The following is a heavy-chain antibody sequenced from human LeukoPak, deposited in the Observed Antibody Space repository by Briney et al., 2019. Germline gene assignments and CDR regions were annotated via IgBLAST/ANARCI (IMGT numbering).Heavy chain of an antibody. CDR1: GGSIGSYY. CDR2: IYYSGNT. Sequence: PSETLSLTCTVSGGSIGSYYWSWIRQPPGKGLGWIGYIYYSGNTNYNPSLKSRVTISVDTSKNQFSLKLSSVTAADTALYYCARNTGLFDYWGQGTLVTVSS. CDR3: ARNTGLFDY. V-gene: IGHV4-59*01. J-gene: IGHJ4*02. D-gene: IGHD1-14*01.